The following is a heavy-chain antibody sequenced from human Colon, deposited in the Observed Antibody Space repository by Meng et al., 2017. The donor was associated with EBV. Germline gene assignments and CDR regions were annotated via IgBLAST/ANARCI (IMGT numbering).Heavy chain of an antibody. CDR2: IYHSGST. J-gene: IGHJ5*02. D-gene: IGHD3-10*01. CDR3: AKVQSSGRFSWFDP. Sequence: QVQPQESGPGLVKPSEDLCLTCAVSGGSISSYNWWSVVRLAPGKRLEWIGEIYHSGSTNSNPSLRSRLTLSVDKSKNQISLKLTSVTAADTALYYCAKVQSSGRFSWFDPWGQGTLVTVSS. V-gene: IGHV4-4*02. CDR1: GGSISSYNW.